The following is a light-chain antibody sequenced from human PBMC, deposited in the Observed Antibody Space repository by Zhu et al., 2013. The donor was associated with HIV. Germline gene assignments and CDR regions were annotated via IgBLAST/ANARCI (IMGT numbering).Light chain of an antibody. J-gene: IGKJ2*01. CDR1: QSGITTH. Sequence: EILLTQSPGTLSLSPGQRATLSCRASQSGITTHLAWYQQKPGQAPRLLIYDASNRATGIPARFSGSGSGTEFTLTISSLQSEDSAVYFCQQYDNWPPYTFGQGTKLEIK. CDR3: QQYDNWPPYT. CDR2: DAS. V-gene: IGKV3D-15*01.